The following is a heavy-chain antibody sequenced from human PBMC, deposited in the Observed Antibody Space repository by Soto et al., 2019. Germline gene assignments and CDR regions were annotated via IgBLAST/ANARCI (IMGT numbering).Heavy chain of an antibody. D-gene: IGHD3-10*02. Sequence: QVQLVESGGGVVQPGRSLRLSCVGSEFIFSNNGMHWVHQTPGKGLEWVAFMSYDGSDTFYADSVKGRFTISRDNSKNTLFLHMSNLRAEDTAMYYCTIVRVADSALDHWGQGTLVTVSS. CDR3: TIVRVADSALDH. CDR1: EFIFSNNG. V-gene: IGHV3-30*03. J-gene: IGHJ4*02. CDR2: MSYDGSDT.